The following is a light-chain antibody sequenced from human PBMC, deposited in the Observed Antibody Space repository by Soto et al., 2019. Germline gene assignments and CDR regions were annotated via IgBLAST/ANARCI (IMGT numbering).Light chain of an antibody. J-gene: IGKJ5*01. CDR2: GAS. V-gene: IGKV3D-20*02. CDR3: QQGGNWPLT. Sequence: EIFLTQCPVTLSLSPGERATLSCRASQSVSNNYLAWYQQKPGQAPRLLIYGASNRATGIPDRFSGSGSGADFTLTISRLEPEDFAVYYCQQGGNWPLTFGQRTRLE. CDR1: QSVSNNY.